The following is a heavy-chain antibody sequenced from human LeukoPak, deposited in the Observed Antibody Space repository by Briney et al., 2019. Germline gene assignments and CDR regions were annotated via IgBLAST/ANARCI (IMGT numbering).Heavy chain of an antibody. D-gene: IGHD6-25*01. V-gene: IGHV5-51*01. J-gene: IGHJ4*02. CDR3: AITGEAAANYFDY. CDR2: IYPGDSDT. CDR1: GYSFTSYW. Sequence: GESLKISCKGSGYSFTSYWIGWVRQMPGKGLEWMGIIYPGDSDTRYSPSFQGQVTISADKSINTAYLQWSSLKASDTAMYYCAITGEAAANYFDYWGQGTLVTVSS.